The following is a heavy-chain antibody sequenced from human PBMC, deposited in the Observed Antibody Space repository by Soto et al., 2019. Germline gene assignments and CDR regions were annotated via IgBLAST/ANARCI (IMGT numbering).Heavy chain of an antibody. Sequence: SETLSLTFPFHGYSILSSSTYYWGWIRQPPGKGLEWIGSINYSGRTFHNPSLKSRVTISVDTSNNQFFLKLSSVTAADTATYYCARHPGMDVWGQGTTVT. CDR1: GYSILSSSTYY. CDR2: INYSGRT. V-gene: IGHV4-39*01. CDR3: ARHPGMDV. J-gene: IGHJ6*02.